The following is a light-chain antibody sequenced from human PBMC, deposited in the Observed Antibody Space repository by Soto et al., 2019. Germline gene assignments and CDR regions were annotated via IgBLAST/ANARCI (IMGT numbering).Light chain of an antibody. Sequence: QSALTQPASVSGSPGQSITISCTGTNNDVGGYNLVSWYQQYPGKAPKLVIYEANKRPSGVSDRFSGSRSGNTASLTIAALQVEDEAVYSYCSFAGGATFVFGGGTTLTVL. CDR2: EAN. CDR1: NNDVGGYNL. J-gene: IGLJ3*02. CDR3: CSFAGGATFV. V-gene: IGLV2-23*02.